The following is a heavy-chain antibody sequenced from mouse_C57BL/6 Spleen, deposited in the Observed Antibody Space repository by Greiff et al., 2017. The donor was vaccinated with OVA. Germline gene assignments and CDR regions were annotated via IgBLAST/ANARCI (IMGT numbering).Heavy chain of an antibody. CDR3: ARQSVDYGNSNFDY. D-gene: IGHD2-1*01. J-gene: IGHJ2*01. CDR2: ISYDGSN. V-gene: IGHV3-6*01. Sequence: EVQLQESGPGLVKPSQSLSLTCSVTGYSITSGYYWNWIRQFPGNKLEWMGYISYDGSNNYNPSLKNRISITRDTSKNQFFLKLNSVTTEDTATYYCARQSVDYGNSNFDYWGQGTTLTVSS. CDR1: GYSITSGYY.